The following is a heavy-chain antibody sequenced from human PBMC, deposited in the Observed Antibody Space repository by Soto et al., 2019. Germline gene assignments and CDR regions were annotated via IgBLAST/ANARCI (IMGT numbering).Heavy chain of an antibody. V-gene: IGHV4-39*01. J-gene: IGHJ4*02. Sequence: QLQLQESGPGLVRSSETLSLTCSVSGASISTSSDFWGWIRQAPGKGLEWIGNVYQSGTTRFNPSLKSRVSIFVDRSKNQFSLELNSATAADRAVYYCARQPESTSYFDYWGQGILVTVSS. D-gene: IGHD2-2*01. CDR1: GASISTSSDF. CDR3: ARQPESTSYFDY. CDR2: VYQSGTT.